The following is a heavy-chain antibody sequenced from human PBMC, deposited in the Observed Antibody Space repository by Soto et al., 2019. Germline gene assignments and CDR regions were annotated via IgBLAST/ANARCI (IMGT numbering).Heavy chain of an antibody. Sequence: EVQLVESGGGLVQPGGSLRLSCAASGFTFSSHWMSWVRQAPGKGLEWVANINQDGSERYYVDSVKGRFTISRDNDKNSLYLQMNSLRGEDTAVYYCAGAPDMVRGVVLSQWGQGILVSVSS. CDR3: AGAPDMVRGVVLSQ. V-gene: IGHV3-7*04. J-gene: IGHJ4*02. D-gene: IGHD3-10*01. CDR2: INQDGSER. CDR1: GFTFSSHW.